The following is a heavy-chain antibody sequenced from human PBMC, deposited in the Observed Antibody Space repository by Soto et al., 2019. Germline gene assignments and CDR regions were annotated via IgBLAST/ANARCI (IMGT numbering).Heavy chain of an antibody. CDR2: VYYSGST. CDR1: GGSISDYY. V-gene: IGHV4-59*08. Sequence: QVQLQESGPGLVKPSETLSLTCTVSGGSISDYYWSWFRQAPGKGLDWIGYVYYSGSTNYNPSLQSRVTISVDKSKNQSSLKLSSVTAADTAVYYCARQAIDWGQGTLVTVSS. CDR3: ARQAID. J-gene: IGHJ4*02.